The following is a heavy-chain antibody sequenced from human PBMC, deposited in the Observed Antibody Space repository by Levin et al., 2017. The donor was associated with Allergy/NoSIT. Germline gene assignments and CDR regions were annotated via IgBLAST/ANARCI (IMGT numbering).Heavy chain of an antibody. CDR3: ARGITDMVRGVSYFDY. CDR1: GGSISSGGYY. Sequence: SQTLSLTCTVSGGSISSGGYYWSWIRQHPGKGLEWIGYIYYSGSTYYNPSLKSRVTISVDTSKNQFSLKLSSVTAADTAVYYCARGITDMVRGVSYFDYWGQGTLVTVSS. J-gene: IGHJ4*02. CDR2: IYYSGST. D-gene: IGHD3-10*01. V-gene: IGHV4-31*03.